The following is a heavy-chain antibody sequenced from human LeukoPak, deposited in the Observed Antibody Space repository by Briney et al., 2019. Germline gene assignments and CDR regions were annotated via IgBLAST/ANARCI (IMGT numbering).Heavy chain of an antibody. CDR3: ARDHTRFRCSSTSCYYYYYGMDV. Sequence: SQTLSLTCAISGDSVSSNSAAWNWIRQSPSRGLEWLGRTYYRSKWYNDYAVSVKSRITINPDTSKNQFSLQLNSVTPEDTAVYYCARDHTRFRCSSTSCYYYYYGMDVWGQGTTVTVSS. CDR1: GDSVSSNSAA. CDR2: TYYRSKWYN. V-gene: IGHV6-1*01. J-gene: IGHJ6*02. D-gene: IGHD2-2*01.